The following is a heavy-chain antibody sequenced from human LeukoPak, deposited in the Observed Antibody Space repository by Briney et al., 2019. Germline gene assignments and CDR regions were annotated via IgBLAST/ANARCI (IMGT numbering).Heavy chain of an antibody. J-gene: IGHJ5*02. CDR2: ISAYNGNT. Sequence: ASVKVSCKASGYTFTSYGISWVRQAPGQGLEWMGWISAYNGNTNYAQKLQGRVTMTTDTSTSTAYMELRSQRSDDTAVYYCARFRITIFGVVNWFDPWGQGTLVTVSS. D-gene: IGHD3-3*01. CDR1: GYTFTSYG. V-gene: IGHV1-18*01. CDR3: ARFRITIFGVVNWFDP.